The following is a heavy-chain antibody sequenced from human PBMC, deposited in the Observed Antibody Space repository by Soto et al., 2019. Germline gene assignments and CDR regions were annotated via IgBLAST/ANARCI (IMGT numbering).Heavy chain of an antibody. CDR1: GFTFSSYS. V-gene: IGHV3-48*02. D-gene: IGHD3-10*01. CDR3: ASITMVRGVIYAFDI. J-gene: IGHJ3*02. CDR2: ISSSSSTI. Sequence: GGSLRLSCAASGFTFSSYSMNWVRQAPGKGLEWVSYISSSSSTIYYADSVKGRFTISRDNAKNSLYLQMNSLRDEDTAVNYCASITMVRGVIYAFDIWGQGTMVTVSS.